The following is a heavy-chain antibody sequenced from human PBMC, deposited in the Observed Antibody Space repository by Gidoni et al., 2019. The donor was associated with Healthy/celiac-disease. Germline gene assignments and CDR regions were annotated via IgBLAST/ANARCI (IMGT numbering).Heavy chain of an antibody. CDR1: GGSFSGYY. D-gene: IGHD1-26*01. V-gene: IGHV4-34*01. J-gene: IGHJ6*02. Sequence: QVQLQQWGAGLLTPSETLSLTCAVYGGSFSGYYWSWIRQPPGKGLEWIGEINHSGSTNYNPSLKSRVTISVDTSKNQFSLKLSSVTAADTAVYYCARNLPWGGYYDYGMDVWGQGTTVTVSS. CDR3: ARNLPWGGYYDYGMDV. CDR2: INHSGST.